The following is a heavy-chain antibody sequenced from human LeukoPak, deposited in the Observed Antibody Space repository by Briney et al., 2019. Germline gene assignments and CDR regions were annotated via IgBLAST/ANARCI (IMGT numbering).Heavy chain of an antibody. CDR2: INQDGSDT. D-gene: IGHD1-26*01. Sequence: GGSLRLSCAASGFSFSDYWMSWVRQAPGKGLEWVANINQDGSDTYHVDSVKGRFTISRDNAKSTLYLQMNSLRAEDTAVYYCAREIVGGTDYGGQGTLVTVSS. CDR3: AREIVGGTDY. V-gene: IGHV3-7*01. J-gene: IGHJ4*02. CDR1: GFSFSDYW.